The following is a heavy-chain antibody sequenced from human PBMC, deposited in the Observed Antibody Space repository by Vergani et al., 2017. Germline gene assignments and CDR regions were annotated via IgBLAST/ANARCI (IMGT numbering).Heavy chain of an antibody. CDR3: ATTAVRSDCGGDCYSLDAFDI. D-gene: IGHD2-21*02. Sequence: QVQLVQSGAAVKKPGSSVKVSCKASGGTFSSYTISWVRQAPGQGLEWMGRIIPILGIANYAQKFQGRVTITADKSTSTAYMELSSLRSEDTAVYYCATTAVRSDCGGDCYSLDAFDIWGQGTMVTVSS. J-gene: IGHJ3*02. V-gene: IGHV1-69*09. CDR2: IIPILGIA. CDR1: GGTFSSYT.